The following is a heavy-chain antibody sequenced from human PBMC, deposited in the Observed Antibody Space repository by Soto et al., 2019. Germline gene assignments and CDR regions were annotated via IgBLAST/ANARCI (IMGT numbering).Heavy chain of an antibody. CDR1: GGSISSYY. Sequence: SETLSLTCTVSGGSISSYYWSWIRQPPGKGLEWIGYIYYSGSTNYNPSLKSRVTISVDTSKNQFSLKLSSVTAADTAVYYCARNGGSEYCSSTSCPRYYYYYGMDVWGQWTTVTVSS. D-gene: IGHD2-2*01. V-gene: IGHV4-59*01. CDR3: ARNGGSEYCSSTSCPRYYYYYGMDV. CDR2: IYYSGST. J-gene: IGHJ6*02.